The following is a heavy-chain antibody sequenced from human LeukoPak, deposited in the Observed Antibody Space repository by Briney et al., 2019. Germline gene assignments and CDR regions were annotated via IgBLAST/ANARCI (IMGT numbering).Heavy chain of an antibody. D-gene: IGHD5-24*01. J-gene: IGHJ4*02. CDR3: AKDARWLQFLIDY. Sequence: GGSLRLSCAASGFTFSSYGMHWVRQAPGKGLEWVAFIRSDGSNKYYADSVKGRFTISRDNSKNTLYLQMNSLRAEDTAVYYCAKDARWLQFLIDYWGQGTLVTVSS. CDR1: GFTFSSYG. CDR2: IRSDGSNK. V-gene: IGHV3-30*02.